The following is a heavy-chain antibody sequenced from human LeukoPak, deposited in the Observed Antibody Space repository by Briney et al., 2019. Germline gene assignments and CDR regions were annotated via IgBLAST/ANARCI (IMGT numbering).Heavy chain of an antibody. CDR2: ISGSGGST. J-gene: IGHJ5*02. CDR3: AKIGYSSGWGPGP. D-gene: IGHD6-19*01. CDR1: GFTFSSYA. Sequence: GGSLRLSCAASGFTFSSYAMTWVRQAPGRGLEWVSAISGSGGSTYYADSVKGRFTISRDNSKNTLYLQMNSLRAEDTAVYYCAKIGYSSGWGPGPWGQGTLVTVSS. V-gene: IGHV3-23*01.